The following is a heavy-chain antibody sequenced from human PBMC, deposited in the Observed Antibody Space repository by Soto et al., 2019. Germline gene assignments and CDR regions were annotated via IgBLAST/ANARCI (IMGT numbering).Heavy chain of an antibody. J-gene: IGHJ6*01. D-gene: IGHD3-22*01. CDR2: ISHHSDYI. Sequence: RGSLVLGCASSVFTFASYNMLWVRQAPGKGLDLVDSISHHSDYIYHADSVKGRFTVSRDNAKNSLFLEMTILRDEDTAVYYCARGGSAERQTDGDSSHYYPMDVWGQGTPVTVSS. CDR1: VFTFASYN. CDR3: ARGGSAERQTDGDSSHYYPMDV. V-gene: IGHV3-21*01.